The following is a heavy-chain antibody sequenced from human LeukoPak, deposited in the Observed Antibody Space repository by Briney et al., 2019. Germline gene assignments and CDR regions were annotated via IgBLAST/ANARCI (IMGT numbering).Heavy chain of an antibody. CDR3: ARQAAGAGIYYFDY. V-gene: IGHV4-39*01. CDR1: GFTFSNSW. D-gene: IGHD6-13*01. J-gene: IGHJ4*02. Sequence: GSLRLSCAASGFTFSNSWMSWVRQPPGKGLEWIGNIYYSGSTYYDPSLKSRVTISVDTSKNQFSLKLSSVTAADTAVYYCARQAAGAGIYYFDYWGQGTLVTVSS. CDR2: IYYSGST.